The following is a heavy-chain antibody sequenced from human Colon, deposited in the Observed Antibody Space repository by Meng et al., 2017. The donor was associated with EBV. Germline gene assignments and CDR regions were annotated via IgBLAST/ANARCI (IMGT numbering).Heavy chain of an antibody. V-gene: IGHV4-30-4*01. CDR2: IYSTGSP. Sequence: QGRLPVSGPGLLRPSQTLSLTGNVSGGTINSGDYYWYWLRQPPGKGLELNGYIYSTGSPYFNPPLKRRVDISMDTSKNQFSLRLSSVTAADSGVYCCARNYYFDYWGQGTLVTVSS. CDR3: ARNYYFDY. CDR1: GGTINSGDYY. J-gene: IGHJ4*02.